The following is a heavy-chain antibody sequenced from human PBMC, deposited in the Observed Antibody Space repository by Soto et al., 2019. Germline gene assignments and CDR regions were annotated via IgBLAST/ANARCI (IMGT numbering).Heavy chain of an antibody. CDR1: GGSISSGGYS. V-gene: IGHV4-30-2*01. J-gene: IGHJ3*02. CDR3: ARAHVTGLGAFDI. D-gene: IGHD3-10*01. Sequence: QLQLQESGSGLVKPSQTLSLTCAVSGGSISSGGYSWSWIRQPPGKGLEWIGYIYHSGSTYYNPSLKSRVTILVDRSKNQFPLKLSSVTAADTAVYYCARAHVTGLGAFDIWGQGTMVTVSS. CDR2: IYHSGST.